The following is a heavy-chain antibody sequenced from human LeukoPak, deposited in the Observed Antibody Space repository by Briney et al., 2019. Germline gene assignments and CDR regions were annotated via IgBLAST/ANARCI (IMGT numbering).Heavy chain of an antibody. Sequence: SETLSLTCTVSGGPTTSSSSYWGWVRQPPGKGPEWIGSIYYSGLTYDNPSLKSRVSISVDPAKNHFSLKVTSVTAADTAVYYCASGTFDDYGDYDRGDYFDHWGQGTLVTVSS. V-gene: IGHV4-39*02. CDR3: ASGTFDDYGDYDRGDYFDH. CDR2: IYYSGLT. CDR1: GGPTTSSSSY. D-gene: IGHD4-17*01. J-gene: IGHJ4*02.